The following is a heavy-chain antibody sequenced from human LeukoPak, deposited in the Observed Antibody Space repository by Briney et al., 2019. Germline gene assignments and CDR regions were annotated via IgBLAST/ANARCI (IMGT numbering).Heavy chain of an antibody. J-gene: IGHJ6*03. V-gene: IGHV3-7*01. CDR1: GFTFSSYW. Sequence: AGSLRLSCAASGFTFSSYWMSWVRQAPGKGLEWVANIKQDGSEKYYVDSVKGRFTISRDNAKNSLYLQMDSLRAEDTAVYYCATFPPYYYYYYYMDVWGKGTTVTVSS. CDR3: ATFPPYYYYYYYMDV. CDR2: IKQDGSEK. D-gene: IGHD2-21*01.